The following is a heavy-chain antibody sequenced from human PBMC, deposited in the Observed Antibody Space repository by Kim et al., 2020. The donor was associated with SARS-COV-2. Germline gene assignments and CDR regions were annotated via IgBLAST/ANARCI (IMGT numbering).Heavy chain of an antibody. CDR3: VQADREAGWLFSMDV. V-gene: IGHV4-39*01. Sequence: SETLSLTCTVSGGSISSSSYYWGWIRQPPGKGLEWIGSIYYSGSTYYNPSLKSRVTISVDTSKKQFSLKLSSVTAADTAVYYCVQADREAGWLFSMDVWGQGTTVTVSS. CDR2: IYYSGST. CDR1: GGSISSSSYY. J-gene: IGHJ6*02. D-gene: IGHD3-22*01.